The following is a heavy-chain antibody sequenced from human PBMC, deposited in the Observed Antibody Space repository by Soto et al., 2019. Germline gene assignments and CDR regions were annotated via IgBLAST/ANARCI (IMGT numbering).Heavy chain of an antibody. CDR3: ALRGLIAAAGNFDY. D-gene: IGHD6-13*01. V-gene: IGHV4-39*01. Sequence: SETLSLTCTVSGGSISSSSYYWGWIRQPPGKGLEWIGSIYYSGSTYYNPSLKSRVTISVDTSKNQFSLKLSSVTAADTAVYYCALRGLIAAAGNFDYWGQGTLVTVSS. CDR2: IYYSGST. J-gene: IGHJ4*02. CDR1: GGSISSSSYY.